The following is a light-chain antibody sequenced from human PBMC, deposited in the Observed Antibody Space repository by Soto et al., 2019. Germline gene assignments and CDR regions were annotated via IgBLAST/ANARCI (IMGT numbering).Light chain of an antibody. CDR1: SSDVGSYNY. Sequence: QSALTQPASVSGSPGQSITISCTGTSSDVGSYNYVSWYQQHPGKAPKLMIYEVSNRPSGVSSRVSGSKSGNTASLTISGLQAEDEADYYCSSYTSSSTLFGTGTKVTV. CDR3: SSYTSSSTL. CDR2: EVS. V-gene: IGLV2-14*01. J-gene: IGLJ1*01.